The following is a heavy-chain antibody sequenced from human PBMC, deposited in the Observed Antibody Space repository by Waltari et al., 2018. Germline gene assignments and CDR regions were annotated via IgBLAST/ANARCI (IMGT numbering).Heavy chain of an antibody. D-gene: IGHD3-22*01. CDR3: ASLYYYDSSGYSKASDY. J-gene: IGHJ4*02. CDR1: GGTFSSYA. Sequence: QVQLVQSGAEVKKPGSSVKVSCKASGGTFSSYAISWVRQAPGQGLEWMGGIIPIFGTANYAQQFQGRGTITADESTSTAYMELSSLRSEDTAVYYCASLYYYDSSGYSKASDYWGQGTLVTVSS. V-gene: IGHV1-69*13. CDR2: IIPIFGTA.